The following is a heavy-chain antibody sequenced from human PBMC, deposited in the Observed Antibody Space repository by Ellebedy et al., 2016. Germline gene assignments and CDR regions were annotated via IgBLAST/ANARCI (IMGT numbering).Heavy chain of an antibody. V-gene: IGHV3-23*01. CDR2: ISGGGDIT. CDR3: YYGHYSGS. D-gene: IGHD4-17*01. J-gene: IGHJ4*02. CDR1: GFAFRNFF. Sequence: GGFLRLSXVASGFAFRNFFMTWVRQAPGGGLEWVSTISGGGDITVSADSVKGRFTISRDNSRNTLYLQMNSLRAEDTAVYYCYYGHYSGSWGQGTLVTVSS.